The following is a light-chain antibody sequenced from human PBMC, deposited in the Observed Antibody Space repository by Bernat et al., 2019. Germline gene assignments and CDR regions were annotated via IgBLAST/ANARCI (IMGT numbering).Light chain of an antibody. CDR3: QQYDGLPYT. V-gene: IGKV1-33*01. CDR1: QDIRNY. CDR2: DAS. J-gene: IGKJ2*01. Sequence: DIQMTQSPSSLSASVGDRVTITCQASQDIRNYLNWYQQKPGRAPKLLIYDASHLQTGVPSRFSGSGSGTDFSFTISSLQPEDIATYFCQQYDGLPYTFGQGTKLEIK.